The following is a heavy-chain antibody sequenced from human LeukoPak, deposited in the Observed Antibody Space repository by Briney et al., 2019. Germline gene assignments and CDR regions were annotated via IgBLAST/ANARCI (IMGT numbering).Heavy chain of an antibody. D-gene: IGHD2-2*01. CDR1: GYTLTELS. CDR2: FDPEDGET. CDR3: ATGRYQLLIEDY. J-gene: IGHJ4*02. V-gene: IGHV1-24*01. Sequence: ASVKVSCKVSGYTLTELSMHWVRQAPGKGLEGMGGFDPEDGETIYAQKFQGRVTMTEDTSTDTAYMELSSLRSEDTAVYYCATGRYQLLIEDYWGQGTLVTVSS.